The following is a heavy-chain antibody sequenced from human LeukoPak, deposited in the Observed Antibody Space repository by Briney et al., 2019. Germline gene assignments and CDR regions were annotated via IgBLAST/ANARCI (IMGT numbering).Heavy chain of an antibody. CDR3: ARDAGSSGWYDDAFDI. CDR2: IYYSGST. V-gene: IGHV4-31*03. Sequence: SQTLSLTCTVSGGSISSGGYYWSWIRQHPGKGLEWIGYIYYSGSTYYNPSLKSRVTISVDTSKNQFSLKLSSVTAADTAVYYCARDAGSSGWYDDAFDIWGQGTMVTVSS. D-gene: IGHD6-19*01. CDR1: GGSISSGGYY. J-gene: IGHJ3*02.